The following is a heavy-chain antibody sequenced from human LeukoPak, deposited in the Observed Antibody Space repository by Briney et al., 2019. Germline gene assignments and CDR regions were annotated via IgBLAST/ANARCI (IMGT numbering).Heavy chain of an antibody. Sequence: PSQTLSLTCTVSGGSISSGSYYWSWIRQPAGKGLEWIGRIYTSGSTNYNPSLKSRVTISVDTSKNQFSLKLSSVTAADTAVYYCARLGWAITFGGVIVSHTHYYYYGMDVWGQGTTVTVSS. J-gene: IGHJ6*02. CDR2: IYTSGST. CDR1: GGSISSGSYY. CDR3: ARLGWAITFGGVIVSHTHYYYYGMDV. D-gene: IGHD3-16*02. V-gene: IGHV4-61*02.